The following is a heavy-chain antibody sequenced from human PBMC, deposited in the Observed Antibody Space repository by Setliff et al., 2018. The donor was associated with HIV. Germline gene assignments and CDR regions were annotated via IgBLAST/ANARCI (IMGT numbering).Heavy chain of an antibody. Sequence: SETLSLTCTVSGGSISTGGYYWSWIRQHPGKGLEWIGYIYNSGGTYYNPSLTSRITMSVDTSKNQFSLNLNSVTAADTAVYFCARASRWGSIPFDYWGQGTLVTVSS. CDR3: ARASRWGSIPFDY. CDR2: IYNSGGT. D-gene: IGHD2-21*01. J-gene: IGHJ4*02. V-gene: IGHV4-31*03. CDR1: GGSISTGGYY.